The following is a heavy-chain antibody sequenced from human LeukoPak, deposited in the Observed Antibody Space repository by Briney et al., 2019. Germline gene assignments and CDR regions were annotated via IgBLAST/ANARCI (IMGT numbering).Heavy chain of an antibody. CDR3: ARGSCSSTNCFMDV. Sequence: ASVKVSCKASEYTFSSYSIHWVRQAPGQRLEWMGWINAGKGNTKYSQNLQGRVTVTGDTSASTAYMELSSLTSEDTAVYYCARGSCSSTNCFMDVWGQGTTVTVSS. CDR2: INAGKGNT. D-gene: IGHD2-2*01. CDR1: EYTFSSYS. V-gene: IGHV1-3*01. J-gene: IGHJ6*02.